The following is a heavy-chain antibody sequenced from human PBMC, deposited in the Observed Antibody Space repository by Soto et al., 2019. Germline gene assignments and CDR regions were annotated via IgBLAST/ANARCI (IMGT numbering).Heavy chain of an antibody. V-gene: IGHV3-30*18. Sequence: GGSLRLSCAASGFTFSSYDMHWVRQAPGKGLEWVAVISYDGSNKYYADSVKGRFTISRDNSKNTLYLQMNSLSAGDTAVYYCAKDGLYYELWRGYWRYFDYWGQGTLVTGSS. CDR3: AKDGLYYELWRGYWRYFDY. D-gene: IGHD3-3*01. CDR2: ISYDGSNK. CDR1: GFTFSSYD. J-gene: IGHJ4*02.